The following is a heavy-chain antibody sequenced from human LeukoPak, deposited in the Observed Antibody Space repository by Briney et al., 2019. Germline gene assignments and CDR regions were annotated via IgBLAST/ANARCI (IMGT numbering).Heavy chain of an antibody. CDR3: ARGDVKVDY. Sequence: SETLSLTCTVSGGSISSYYWSWIRQPPGKGLEWIGYIYYSGSTNYNPSLKSRGTISVDTSKNQFSLKLSSVTAADTAVYYCARGDVKVDYWGQGTLVTVSS. CDR1: GGSISSYY. CDR2: IYYSGST. V-gene: IGHV4-59*01. J-gene: IGHJ4*02.